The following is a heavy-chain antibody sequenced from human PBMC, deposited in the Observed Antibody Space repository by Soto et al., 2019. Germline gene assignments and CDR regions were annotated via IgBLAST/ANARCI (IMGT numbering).Heavy chain of an antibody. CDR3: ARAGYSYGTGYYFDY. Sequence: SETLSLTSTFSGVSIRNSYWTWIRLPPGKGLEWVGFIYYTGATNYNPSLKSRLSMSLDTSKKQFSLQLNSMTAADTAVYYCARAGYSYGTGYYFDYWSQGTLVT. CDR2: IYYTGAT. D-gene: IGHD5-12*01. V-gene: IGHV4-59*01. CDR1: GVSIRNSY. J-gene: IGHJ4*02.